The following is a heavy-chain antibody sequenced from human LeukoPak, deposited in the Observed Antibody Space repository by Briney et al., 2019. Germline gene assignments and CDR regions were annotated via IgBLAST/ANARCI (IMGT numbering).Heavy chain of an antibody. Sequence: SVKVSCKASGGTFTSYAISWVGQAPGQGLEWMGGIIPIFGTANYAQKFHGRVTITADESMRTAYMELYSLRSDDTAVYYCAKNTVTPSRTWYYFDSWGQGTLVTVSS. D-gene: IGHD4-11*01. V-gene: IGHV1-69*13. J-gene: IGHJ4*02. CDR3: AKNTVTPSRTWYYFDS. CDR1: GGTFTSYA. CDR2: IIPIFGTA.